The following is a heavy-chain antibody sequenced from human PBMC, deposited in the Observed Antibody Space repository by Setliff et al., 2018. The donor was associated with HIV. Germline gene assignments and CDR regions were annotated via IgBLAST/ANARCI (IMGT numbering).Heavy chain of an antibody. CDR1: GYTFSTNA. Sequence: GASVKVSCKAFGYTFSTNAIHWVRQAPGQRLEWMGYINAGDDNTRYLEKFQGRVTITRDTSANTAYMELSSLRSEDTAVYYCARGSCSGCYLSDYWGLGTLVTVSS. D-gene: IGHD6-19*01. CDR3: ARGSCSGCYLSDY. V-gene: IGHV1-3*01. J-gene: IGHJ4*02. CDR2: INAGDDNT.